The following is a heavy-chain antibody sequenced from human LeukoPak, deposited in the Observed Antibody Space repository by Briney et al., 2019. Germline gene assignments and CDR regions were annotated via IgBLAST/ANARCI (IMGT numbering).Heavy chain of an antibody. D-gene: IGHD6-19*01. V-gene: IGHV3-23*01. CDR3: AKDALSSGWPYYYYYMDV. CDR2: ISGSGGST. Sequence: GGSLRLSCAASGFTFSSYGMSWVRQAPGKGLEWVSAISGSGGSTYYADSVKGRFTISRDNSKNTLYLQMNSLRAEDTAVYYCAKDALSSGWPYYYYYMDVWGKGTTVTISS. J-gene: IGHJ6*03. CDR1: GFTFSSYG.